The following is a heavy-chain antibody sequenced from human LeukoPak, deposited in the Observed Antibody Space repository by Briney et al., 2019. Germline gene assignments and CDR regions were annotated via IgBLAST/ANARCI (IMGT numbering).Heavy chain of an antibody. J-gene: IGHJ3*02. CDR3: ARAQHYYDSSGYYSGTHDAFDI. CDR2: ISSSSSYI. Sequence: GGSLRLSCAASGFTFSSYSMNWVRQAPGKGLEWVSSISSSSSYIYYADSVKGRFTISRDNAKNSLYLQMNSLRAEDTAVYYCARAQHYYDSSGYYSGTHDAFDIWGQGTMVTASS. CDR1: GFTFSSYS. D-gene: IGHD3-22*01. V-gene: IGHV3-21*01.